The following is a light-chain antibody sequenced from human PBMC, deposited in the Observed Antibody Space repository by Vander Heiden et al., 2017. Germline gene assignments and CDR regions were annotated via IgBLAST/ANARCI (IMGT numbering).Light chain of an antibody. V-gene: IGKV1-17*01. CDR3: LQHDTYLFT. Sequence: DIQMTQSPSSLSASVGDRVTITSRATQGIRDRLAWYQQKPGKAPKRLIYDASNLQRGVPSRFSGSGFGTEFTLTISSLQPEDFATYYCLQHDTYLFTFGQGTKLEIK. CDR2: DAS. J-gene: IGKJ2*01. CDR1: QGIRDR.